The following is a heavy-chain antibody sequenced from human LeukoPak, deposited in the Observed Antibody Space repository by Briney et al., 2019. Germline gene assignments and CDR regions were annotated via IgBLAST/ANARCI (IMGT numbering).Heavy chain of an antibody. J-gene: IGHJ4*02. CDR3: TRAGYCSDASCYVPDY. CDR2: IDSTGTII. D-gene: IGHD2-2*01. CDR1: GFTFSSYS. Sequence: GGSLRPSCSASGFTFSSYSINWVRQAPGKGLEWVSYIDSTGTIIYYADSVKGRFTISRDNARNSLYLQMNSLTDKDTAVYYCTRAGYCSDASCYVPDYWGQGTLVTVSS. V-gene: IGHV3-48*02.